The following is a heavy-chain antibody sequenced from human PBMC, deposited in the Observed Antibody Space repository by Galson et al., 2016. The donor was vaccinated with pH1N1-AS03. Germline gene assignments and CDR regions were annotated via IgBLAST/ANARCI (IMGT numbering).Heavy chain of an antibody. CDR1: GFTFSSYW. J-gene: IGHJ4*02. V-gene: IGHV3-74*01. D-gene: IGHD2/OR15-2a*01. Sequence: SLRLSCAASGFTFSSYWMHWVRHLPGKGLVWVSGIDSDGSNTYYADSVRGRLTISRDNAKNTLYLQMNRLRAEDTALYYCADPFGLPWGQGTLITVSS. CDR2: IDSDGSNT. CDR3: ADPFGLP.